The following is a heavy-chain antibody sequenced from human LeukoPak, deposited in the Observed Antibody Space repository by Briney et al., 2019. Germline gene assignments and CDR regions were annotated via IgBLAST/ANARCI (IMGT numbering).Heavy chain of an antibody. CDR2: IYYSGST. Sequence: SETLSLTCTVSGGSISSYYWSWIRQPPGKGLEWIGYIYYSGSTNYNPSLKSRVTISVDTSKNQFSLKLSSVTAADTAVYYCARVQYSRFDPWGQGTLVTASS. CDR1: GGSISSYY. CDR3: ARVQYSRFDP. D-gene: IGHD2-21*01. V-gene: IGHV4-59*01. J-gene: IGHJ5*02.